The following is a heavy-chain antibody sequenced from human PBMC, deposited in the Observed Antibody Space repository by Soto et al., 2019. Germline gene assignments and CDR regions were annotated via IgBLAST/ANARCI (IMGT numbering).Heavy chain of an antibody. V-gene: IGHV3-33*03. D-gene: IGHD6-13*01. Sequence: QVQLVESGGGAVLAGMSLRLSCAGSGFTFSDYAMYWVRQAPGKGLEWVAGXXXXXXXXYCTEXVKGRFTITRDNSKXXXXXXXXXXXXXXXXXXXXXXGSPDSSWLDWGQGTLVAVVS. CDR2: XXXXXXXX. CDR1: GFTFSDYA. CDR3: XXGSPDSSWLD. J-gene: IGHJ4*02.